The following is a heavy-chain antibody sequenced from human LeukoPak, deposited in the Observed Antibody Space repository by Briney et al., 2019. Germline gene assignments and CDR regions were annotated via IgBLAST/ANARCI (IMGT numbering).Heavy chain of an antibody. J-gene: IGHJ4*02. V-gene: IGHV3-74*01. CDR3: AQEMATLTGDY. CDR1: GFTFSSYW. Sequence: GGSLRLSCAASGFTFSSYWMHWVRQAPGKGLVWVSRINSDGSSTSYADSVKGRFTISRDNSKNTLYLQMNSLRAEDTAVYYCAQEMATLTGDYWGQGTLVTVSS. CDR2: INSDGSST. D-gene: IGHD5-24*01.